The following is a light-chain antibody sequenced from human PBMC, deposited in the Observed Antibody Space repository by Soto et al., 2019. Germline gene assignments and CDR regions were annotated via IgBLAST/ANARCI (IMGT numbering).Light chain of an antibody. CDR3: QQYSSYSG. Sequence: DIQMTQSPSTLSASVGDRVTITCRASQSISTWLAWYQQKQGTAPKLLIYDVSTLESGVPSRFSGSGSETEFTLTISSLQPDDFATYYCQQYSSYSGFGQGTKVEIK. J-gene: IGKJ1*01. V-gene: IGKV1-5*01. CDR2: DVS. CDR1: QSISTW.